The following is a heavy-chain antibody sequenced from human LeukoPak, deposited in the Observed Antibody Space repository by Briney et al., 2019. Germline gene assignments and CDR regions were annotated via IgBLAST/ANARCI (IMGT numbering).Heavy chain of an antibody. Sequence: ASVKVSCKASGYTFTSYYMHWARQAPGQGLEWMGIINPSGGSTSYTQKFQGRVTMTRNTSISTAYMELSSLRSEDTAVYYCARGPYYDFWSGYYHYYYGMDVWGQGTTVTVSS. CDR1: GYTFTSYY. CDR3: ARGPYYDFWSGYYHYYYGMDV. CDR2: INPSGGST. J-gene: IGHJ6*02. D-gene: IGHD3-3*01. V-gene: IGHV1-46*01.